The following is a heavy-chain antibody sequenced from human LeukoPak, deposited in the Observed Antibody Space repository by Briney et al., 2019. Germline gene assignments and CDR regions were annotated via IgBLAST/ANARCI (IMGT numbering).Heavy chain of an antibody. CDR3: VRGWGYAKVDY. V-gene: IGHV3-48*03. CDR2: ISSSVGTI. Sequence: GGSLRLSCAASGFTFSDYEMNWVRQAPGKGLEWISFISSSVGTIFYADSVKGRFTISRDNAKNSLYLQMNGLRVEDTAVYYCVRGWGYAKVDYWGQGTLVTVSS. D-gene: IGHD5-18*01. CDR1: GFTFSDYE. J-gene: IGHJ4*02.